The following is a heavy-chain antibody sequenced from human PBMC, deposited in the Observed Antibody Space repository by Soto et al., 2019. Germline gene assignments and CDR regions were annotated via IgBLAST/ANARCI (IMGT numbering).Heavy chain of an antibody. CDR3: ARGTPDYGAYGHDAFDI. J-gene: IGHJ3*02. CDR1: GGTFSSYA. V-gene: IGHV1-69*13. D-gene: IGHD4-17*01. Sequence: SVKVSCKASGGTFSSYAISWVRQAPGQGLEWMGGIIPIFGTANYAQKFQGRVTITADESTSTAYMELSSLRSEDTAVYYCARGTPDYGAYGHDAFDIWGQGTMVTVSS. CDR2: IIPIFGTA.